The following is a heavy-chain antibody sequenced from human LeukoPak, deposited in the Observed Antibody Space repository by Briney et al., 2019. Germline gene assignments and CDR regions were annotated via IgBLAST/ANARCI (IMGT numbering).Heavy chain of an antibody. V-gene: IGHV3-53*01. D-gene: IGHD2-2*01. Sequence: GGSLRLSCAASGFTVSTYYMTWVRRAPGKGLECVSVIYSGGSTYYADSVKGRFTVSRDNSKNTLYLQMNSLRAEDTAMYYCARGLGYCTSTTCSLPFDYWGQGTLVTVSS. CDR1: GFTVSTYY. J-gene: IGHJ4*02. CDR2: IYSGGST. CDR3: ARGLGYCTSTTCSLPFDY.